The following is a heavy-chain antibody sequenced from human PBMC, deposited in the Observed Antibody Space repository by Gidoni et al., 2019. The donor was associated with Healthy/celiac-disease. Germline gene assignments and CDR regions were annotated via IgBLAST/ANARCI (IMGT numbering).Heavy chain of an antibody. V-gene: IGHV3-53*01. J-gene: IGHJ3*02. CDR3: AREVPEDTFDI. CDR2: INSGGST. Sequence: EVQLVESGGGLIQPGGSLRLSCAASGFTVSSNYMSWVRQAPGKGLEWVSVINSGGSTYYADSVKGRFTISRDNSKNTLYLQMNSLRAEDTAVYYCAREVPEDTFDIWGQGTMVTVSS. CDR1: GFTVSSNY.